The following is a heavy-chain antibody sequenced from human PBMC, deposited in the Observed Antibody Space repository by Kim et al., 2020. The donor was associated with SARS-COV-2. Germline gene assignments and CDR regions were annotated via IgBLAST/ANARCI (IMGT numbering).Heavy chain of an antibody. CDR3: ARESMVPSRNWYFDL. Sequence: SETLSLTCTVSGGSISSYYWSWIRQPPGKGLEWIGYIYYSGSTNYNPSLKSRVTISVDTSKNQFSLKLSSVTAADTAVYYCARESMVPSRNWYFDLWGRGTLVTVSS. D-gene: IGHD6-13*01. J-gene: IGHJ2*01. CDR1: GGSISSYY. V-gene: IGHV4-59*01. CDR2: IYYSGST.